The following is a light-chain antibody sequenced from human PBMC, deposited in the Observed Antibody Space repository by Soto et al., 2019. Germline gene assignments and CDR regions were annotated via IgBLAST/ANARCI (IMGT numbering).Light chain of an antibody. CDR1: RDITDY. V-gene: IGKV1-27*01. Sequence: DIQMTQSPSSLSASVGDRVTITCRASRDITDYLAWYQQKLGQVPKLLIYTASTLQSGVPSRFSGSGSGTDFTLTISSLQPEDVATYYCQKYNDAPYTFGQGTKVDIK. CDR2: TAS. CDR3: QKYNDAPYT. J-gene: IGKJ2*01.